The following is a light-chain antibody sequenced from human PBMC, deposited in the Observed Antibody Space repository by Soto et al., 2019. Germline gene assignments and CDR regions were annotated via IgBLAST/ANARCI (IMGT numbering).Light chain of an antibody. J-gene: IGKJ1*01. CDR1: QSVSSSY. Sequence: EIVLTQSPCTLSLSPGERATISCRASQSVSSSYLAWYQQKPGQAPRLLIYGASSMATGIPDRFSGSGSGTDFTLTISRLEPEDFAVYYCQQYCSSPVTFGQGTKVEIK. V-gene: IGKV3-20*01. CDR3: QQYCSSPVT. CDR2: GAS.